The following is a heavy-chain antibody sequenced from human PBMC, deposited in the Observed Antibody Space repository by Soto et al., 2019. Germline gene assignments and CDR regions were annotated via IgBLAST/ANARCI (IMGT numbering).Heavy chain of an antibody. J-gene: IGHJ6*02. CDR3: VRYCISTSCFDYYYYGMDV. CDR1: GGSISSYY. CDR2: IYYSGST. D-gene: IGHD2-2*01. V-gene: IGHV4-39*01. Sequence: SETLSLTCTVSGGSISSYYWGWIRQPPGKGLEWIGSIYYSGSTYYNPSLKSRVTISVDTSKNQFSLKLSSVTAADTAVYYCVRYCISTSCFDYYYYGMDVWGQGTTVTVSS.